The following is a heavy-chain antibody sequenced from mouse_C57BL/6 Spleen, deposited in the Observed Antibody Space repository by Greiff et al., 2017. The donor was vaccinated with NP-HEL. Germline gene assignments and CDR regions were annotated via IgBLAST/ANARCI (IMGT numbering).Heavy chain of an antibody. Sequence: QVQLKQPGAELVKPGASVKLSCKASGYTFTSYWMQWVNQRPGQGLEWIGEIDPSDSYTNYNQKFKGKATLTVDTSSSTAYMQLSSLTSEDSAVYYCARSGRRYAMDYWGQGTSVTVSS. CDR1: GYTFTSYW. D-gene: IGHD4-1*01. CDR2: IDPSDSYT. J-gene: IGHJ4*01. CDR3: ARSGRRYAMDY. V-gene: IGHV1-50*01.